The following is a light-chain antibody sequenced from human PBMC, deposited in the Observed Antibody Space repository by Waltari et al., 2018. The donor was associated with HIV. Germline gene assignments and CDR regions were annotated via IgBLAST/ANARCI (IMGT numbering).Light chain of an antibody. CDR2: WPS. V-gene: IGKV4-1*01. Sequence: DIVMTQSPDSLAVSLGERATINCKSSQRILYSSKNQNFLAWYQQKPGQPPKLFTSWPSSRESGVPDRIRGSGSGTNFTRNISSLQADDVAVYYCQQYYNTPQTCGQGTKVEIK. J-gene: IGKJ1*01. CDR3: QQYYNTPQT. CDR1: QRILYSSKNQNF.